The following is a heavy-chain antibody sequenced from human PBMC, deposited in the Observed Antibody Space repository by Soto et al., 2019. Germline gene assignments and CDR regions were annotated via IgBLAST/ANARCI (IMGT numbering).Heavy chain of an antibody. Sequence: EVQLVESGGGLVKPGGSLRLSCAASGFTFTRYSMNWVRQAPGKGLVWVSRINGDGSFTRFADSVKGRFTISRDNAKNTLYLQMNSLRVDDTAVYYCARVGGGSGNFDYWGQGTLVTVSS. CDR1: GFTFTRYS. D-gene: IGHD3-10*01. CDR2: INGDGSFT. CDR3: ARVGGGSGNFDY. V-gene: IGHV3-74*02. J-gene: IGHJ4*02.